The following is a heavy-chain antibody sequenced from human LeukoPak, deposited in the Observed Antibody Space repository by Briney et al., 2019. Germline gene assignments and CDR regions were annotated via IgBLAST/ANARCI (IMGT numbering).Heavy chain of an antibody. CDR2: ISVYNGNT. V-gene: IGHV1-18*01. Sequence: ASVTVSCKASGYAFTNYAISWVRQAPGQGLEWMGWISVYNGNTNYAQKLQGRVTMTADTSTTTAYMELRSLRSDDTAVHYCARGYCSSATCRHFDYWGQGALVTVSS. D-gene: IGHD2-2*01. CDR1: GYAFTNYA. CDR3: ARGYCSSATCRHFDY. J-gene: IGHJ4*02.